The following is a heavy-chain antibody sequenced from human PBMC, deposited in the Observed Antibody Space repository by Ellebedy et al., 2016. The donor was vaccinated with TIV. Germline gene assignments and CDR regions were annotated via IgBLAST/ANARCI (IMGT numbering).Heavy chain of an antibody. D-gene: IGHD3-3*01. J-gene: IGHJ6*02. Sequence: ASVKVSCKASGYTFTSYGISWVRQAPGQGLEWMGWISAYNGNTNYAQKLQGRVTMTTDTSTSTAYMELRSLRSDDTAVYYCARDSELRFLEWRRLYGMDVWGQGTTVTVSS. V-gene: IGHV1-18*01. CDR2: ISAYNGNT. CDR1: GYTFTSYG. CDR3: ARDSELRFLEWRRLYGMDV.